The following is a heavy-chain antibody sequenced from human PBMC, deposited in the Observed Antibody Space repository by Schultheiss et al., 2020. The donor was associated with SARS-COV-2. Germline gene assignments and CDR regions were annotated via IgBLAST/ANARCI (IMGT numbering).Heavy chain of an antibody. J-gene: IGHJ4*02. CDR1: GFTFSSYW. D-gene: IGHD5-18*01. Sequence: GGSLRLSCAASGFTFSSYWMHWVRQAPGKGLVWVSRINSDGSSTSYADSVKGRFTISRDNSKNTLYLQMNSLRAEDTAVYYCAKDLGSAMVPYYFDYWGQGTLVTVSS. CDR3: AKDLGSAMVPYYFDY. CDR2: INSDGSST. V-gene: IGHV3-74*01.